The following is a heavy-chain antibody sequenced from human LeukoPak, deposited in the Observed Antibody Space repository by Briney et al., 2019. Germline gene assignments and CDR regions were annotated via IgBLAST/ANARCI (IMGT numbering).Heavy chain of an antibody. J-gene: IGHJ6*03. CDR2: ISASSTYI. Sequence: GGSMRLSCAASGFMFTSYSMNWVRQAPGKGLEWVSSISASSTYIFYGDSVKGRFTLSRDNARSSLYLQMNGLRAEDTAVYYCARIAISSLGAYYMDVWGKGTTVTVCS. V-gene: IGHV3-21*01. D-gene: IGHD5-24*01. CDR1: GFMFTSYS. CDR3: ARIAISSLGAYYMDV.